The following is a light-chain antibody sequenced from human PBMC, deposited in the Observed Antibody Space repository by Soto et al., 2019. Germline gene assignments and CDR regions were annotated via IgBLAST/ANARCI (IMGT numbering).Light chain of an antibody. Sequence: EIVLTQSPGTLSLSPGERATLSCRASQSVSSNYLAWYQQKTSQTPRLLIYIPSSRAPGIPARFSGSGSGTPFTLTISRVEPEDLAVYYCQQYGSSPWTFGQGTKVAIK. CDR3: QQYGSSPWT. CDR1: QSVSSNY. CDR2: IPS. V-gene: IGKV3-20*01. J-gene: IGKJ1*01.